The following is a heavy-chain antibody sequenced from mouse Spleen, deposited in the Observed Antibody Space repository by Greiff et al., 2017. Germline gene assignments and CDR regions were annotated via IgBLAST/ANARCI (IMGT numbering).Heavy chain of an antibody. CDR3: ARQGTTVVATGFAY. V-gene: IGHV1-64*01. CDR1: GYTFTSYW. CDR2: IHPNSGST. D-gene: IGHD1-1*01. J-gene: IGHJ3*01. Sequence: QVQLQQSGAELVKPGASVKLSCKASGYTFTSYWMHWVKQRPGQGLEWIGMIHPNSGSTNYNEKFKSKATLTVDKSSSTAYMQLSSLTSEDSAVYYCARQGTTVVATGFAYWGQGTLVTVSA.